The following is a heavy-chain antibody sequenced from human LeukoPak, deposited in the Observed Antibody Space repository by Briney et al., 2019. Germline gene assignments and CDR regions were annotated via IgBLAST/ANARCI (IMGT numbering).Heavy chain of an antibody. CDR1: GYTFTGYY. J-gene: IGHJ4*02. CDR2: INPNSGGT. Sequence: APVKVSCKASGYTFTGYYMHWVRQAPGQGLEWMGWINPNSGGTNYAQKFQGRVTMTRDTSISTAYMELSRLRSDDTAVYYCATGSSSWYGNFDYWGQGTLVTVSS. V-gene: IGHV1-2*02. D-gene: IGHD6-13*01. CDR3: ATGSSSWYGNFDY.